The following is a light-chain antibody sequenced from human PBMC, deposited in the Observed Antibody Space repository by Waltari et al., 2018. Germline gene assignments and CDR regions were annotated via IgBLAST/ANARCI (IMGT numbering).Light chain of an antibody. CDR1: QGISSY. J-gene: IGKJ1*01. CDR2: DAS. V-gene: IGKV3-11*01. CDR3: HQRANWPGT. Sequence: ETVLTQAPATLSLSPGERATLSCRASQGISSYLAWYQQKPGQAPRLLIYDASNRATGVPARFSGSGSGTDFTLTISSLEPEDFVVYYCHQRANWPGTFGQGTKVEIK.